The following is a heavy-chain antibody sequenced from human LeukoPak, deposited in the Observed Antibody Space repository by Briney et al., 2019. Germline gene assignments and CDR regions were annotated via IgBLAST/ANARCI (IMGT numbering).Heavy chain of an antibody. CDR3: ANEVRPNDY. CDR1: RFTFSSYA. Sequence: GGSLRLSCAASRFTFSSYAMSWVRQAPGKGLAWVSTLSGSGGSTYYEDSVQGRFTISRDNSKNTLYLEMNSLRVEDTALYYCANEVRPNDYWGQGTLVTVSS. J-gene: IGHJ4*02. D-gene: IGHD1-1*01. V-gene: IGHV3-23*01. CDR2: LSGSGGST.